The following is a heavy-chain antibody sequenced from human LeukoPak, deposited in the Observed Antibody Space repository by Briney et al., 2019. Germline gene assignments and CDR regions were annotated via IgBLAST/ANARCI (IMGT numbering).Heavy chain of an antibody. V-gene: IGHV3-48*02. Sequence: GGSLRLSCAASGFTFTIYNMNWVRQAPGKGLEWVSYISSRSKTIYYADSVKGRFTISRDNAKNSRYLQMNSLRDEDTTVYYCARNLDRYNFDNWGQGTLVTVSS. CDR3: ARNLDRYNFDN. J-gene: IGHJ4*02. CDR1: GFTFTIYN. D-gene: IGHD1-14*01. CDR2: ISSRSKTI.